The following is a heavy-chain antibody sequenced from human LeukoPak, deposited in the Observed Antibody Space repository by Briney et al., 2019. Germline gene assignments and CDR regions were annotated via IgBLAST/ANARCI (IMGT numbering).Heavy chain of an antibody. CDR2: ISYDGSNK. J-gene: IGHJ4*02. V-gene: IGHV3-30*03. CDR3: AREYYYDTSAYYTFDY. Sequence: PGGSLRLSCAASGFTFSSYGTHWVRQAPGKGLEWVAVISYDGSNKYYADSVKGRFTISRDNAKNTLYLQMNSLRPEDTALYYCAREYYYDTSAYYTFDYWGQGTPVTVSS. CDR1: GFTFSSYG. D-gene: IGHD3-22*01.